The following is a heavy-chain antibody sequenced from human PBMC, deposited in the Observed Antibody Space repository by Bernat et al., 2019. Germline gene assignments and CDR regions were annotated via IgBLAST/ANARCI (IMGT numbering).Heavy chain of an antibody. Sequence: QVQLVQSGAEVKKPGASVKVSCKASGYTFTSYGISWVRQAPGQGLEWMGWISAYNGNTNYAQKLQGRVTMTTDTSTSTAYMELRSLRSDDTAVYYCARVDPYCSSTSCPINYYYYYMDVWGKGTTVTVSS. CDR2: ISAYNGNT. J-gene: IGHJ6*03. D-gene: IGHD2-2*01. CDR3: ARVDPYCSSTSCPINYYYYYMDV. CDR1: GYTFTSYG. V-gene: IGHV1-18*01.